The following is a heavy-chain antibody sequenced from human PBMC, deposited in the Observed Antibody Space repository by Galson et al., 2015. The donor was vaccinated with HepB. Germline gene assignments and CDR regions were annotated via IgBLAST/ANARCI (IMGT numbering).Heavy chain of an antibody. J-gene: IGHJ4*02. CDR1: GFRFNMYT. Sequence: SLRLSCAASGFRFNMYTMTWVRQAPGQGLEWVSSISGGGEITYFADSVRDRFNIFRDNSQNTLHLQMNRPRAEDTAIYYCAKVAILGATPHYFDFLGQGTLVTVSS. CDR3: AKVAILGATPHYFDF. D-gene: IGHD3-16*01. V-gene: IGHV3-23*01. CDR2: ISGGGEIT.